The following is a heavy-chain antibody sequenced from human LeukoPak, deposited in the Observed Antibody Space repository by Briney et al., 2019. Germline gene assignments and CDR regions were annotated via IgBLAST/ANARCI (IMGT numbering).Heavy chain of an antibody. CDR1: GYTFTSYG. CDR3: TRYCSGGSCYDY. J-gene: IGHJ4*02. CDR2: NSAYNGNT. Sequence: ASVEVSCKASGYTFTSYGISWVRQAPGQGLEWMGWNSAYNGNTNYAQNFQDRVTMTTDTSTSTAYMELRNLRSDDTAVYYCTRYCSGGSCYDYWGQGTLVTVSS. D-gene: IGHD2-15*01. V-gene: IGHV1-18*01.